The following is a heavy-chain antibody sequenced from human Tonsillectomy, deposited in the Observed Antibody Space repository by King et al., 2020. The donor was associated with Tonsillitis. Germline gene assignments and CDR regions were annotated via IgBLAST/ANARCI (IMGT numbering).Heavy chain of an antibody. J-gene: IGHJ4*02. CDR1: GYTFTSYY. Sequence: QLVQSGAEVKKPGASVKVSCKASGYTFTSYYMHWVRQAPGQGLEWMGIINPSGGSTSYAQKFQGRVTMTRDKSTSTVYMELSSLRSEDTAVYYCARAPEGRGYFDYWGQGTLVTGSS. CDR2: INPSGGST. V-gene: IGHV1-46*01. CDR3: ARAPEGRGYFDY.